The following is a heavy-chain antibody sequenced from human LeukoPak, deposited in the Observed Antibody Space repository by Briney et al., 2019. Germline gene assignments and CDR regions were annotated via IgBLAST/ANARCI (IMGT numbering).Heavy chain of an antibody. D-gene: IGHD5-24*01. J-gene: IGHJ4*02. CDR2: ISGSGATT. CDR3: AKVQEMDTILPPFHY. Sequence: GGSLRLSCAASRFTFSNYNMNWVRQAPGKGLEWVSAISGSGATTFYADSVKGRFTISRDNSKNTLYLQVNSLRAADTAIYYCAKVQEMDTILPPFHYWGQGTLVTVSS. V-gene: IGHV3-23*01. CDR1: RFTFSNYN.